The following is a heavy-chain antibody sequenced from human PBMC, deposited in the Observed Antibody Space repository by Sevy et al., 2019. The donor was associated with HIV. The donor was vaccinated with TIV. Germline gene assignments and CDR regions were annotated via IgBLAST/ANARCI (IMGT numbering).Heavy chain of an antibody. J-gene: IGHJ4*02. CDR1: GGSITSYY. V-gene: IGHV4-59*01. CDR3: ARGLLIQKRFDY. D-gene: IGHD3-10*01. Sequence: SETLSLTCTVSGGSITSYYWSWIRQPPGKGLEWIGYIYYSGSTNYNPSLKSRVTISGDTSKNQFSLKLSSVTAADTAVYYCARGLLIQKRFDYWGQGTLVTVSS. CDR2: IYYSGST.